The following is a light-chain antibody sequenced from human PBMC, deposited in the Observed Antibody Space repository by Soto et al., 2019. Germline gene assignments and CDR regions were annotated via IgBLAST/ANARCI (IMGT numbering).Light chain of an antibody. CDR3: QQRDTWL. J-gene: IGKJ2*01. Sequence: IVMTKSAATLSVSPGERATLSCRASQSVSSRLAWYQQIPGQAPRLVIYGGSTRASGMPARFSGSGSGTDFTLTISSLEPDDFAIYYCQQRDTWLFGQGAKVDIK. CDR1: QSVSSR. CDR2: GGS. V-gene: IGKV3-15*01.